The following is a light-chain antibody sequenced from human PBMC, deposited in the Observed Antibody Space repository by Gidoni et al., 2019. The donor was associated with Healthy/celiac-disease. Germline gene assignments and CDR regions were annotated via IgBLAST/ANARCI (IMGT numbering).Light chain of an antibody. CDR2: GAS. Sequence: EIVLTQSPGTLSLSPGERATLSCRASQSVSSSYLAWYQQTPGQAPRLLIYGASSRATGIPDRFSGSGSGTSFPLTISRLEPEDFAVYYCQQYGSSPQTFGQGTKVEIK. J-gene: IGKJ1*01. CDR1: QSVSSSY. V-gene: IGKV3-20*01. CDR3: QQYGSSPQT.